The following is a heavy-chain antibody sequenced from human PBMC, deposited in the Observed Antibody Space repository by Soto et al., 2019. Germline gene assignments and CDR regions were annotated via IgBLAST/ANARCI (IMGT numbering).Heavy chain of an antibody. V-gene: IGHV4-34*01. Sequence: QVQLQQWGAGLLKPSETLSLTCAVYGGSFSGYYWSWIRQPPGKGLEWIGEINHSGSTNYNPSLKSRVTISVDTSKNQFSLKLSSVTAADTAVYYCARDRPREYPTVVAATFDPWGQGTLVTVSS. CDR1: GGSFSGYY. J-gene: IGHJ5*02. D-gene: IGHD2-15*01. CDR2: INHSGST. CDR3: ARDRPREYPTVVAATFDP.